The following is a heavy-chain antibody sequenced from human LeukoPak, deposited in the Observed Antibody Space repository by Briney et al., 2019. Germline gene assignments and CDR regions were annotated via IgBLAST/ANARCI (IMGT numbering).Heavy chain of an antibody. V-gene: IGHV1-8*01. D-gene: IGHD3-9*01. CDR1: GYNSRGND. CDR2: LNPNSGNT. CDR3: GNRADDWSVFYRDV. Sequence: ASVRVSCKASGYNSRGNDMNWVRQATGQGLEWMGWLNPNSGNTGYAPKFQGRITLTRDTSVNTVYMELRSLTSEDTAVYYCGNRADDWSVFYRDVWGKGTTVIVSS. J-gene: IGHJ6*03.